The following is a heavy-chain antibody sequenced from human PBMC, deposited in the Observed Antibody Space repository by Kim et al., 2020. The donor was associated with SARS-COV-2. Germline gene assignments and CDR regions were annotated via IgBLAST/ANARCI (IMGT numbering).Heavy chain of an antibody. CDR2: IYYSGST. V-gene: IGHV4-39*01. CDR3: ARPAPYSSSWYYYDSSATSDGMDV. CDR1: GGSISSSSYY. D-gene: IGHD3-22*01. J-gene: IGHJ6*02. Sequence: SETLSLTCTVSGGSISSSSYYWGWIRQPPGKGLEWIGSIYYSGSTYYNPSLKSRVTISVDTSKNQFSLKLSSVTAADTAVYYCARPAPYSSSWYYYDSSATSDGMDVRGQGTTVTVFS.